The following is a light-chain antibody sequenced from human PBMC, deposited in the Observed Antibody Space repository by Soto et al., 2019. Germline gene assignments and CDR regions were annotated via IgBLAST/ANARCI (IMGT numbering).Light chain of an antibody. J-gene: IGKJ1*01. V-gene: IGKV3-15*01. CDR1: QSVNSN. CDR2: GTS. CDR3: QQYNNWPRT. Sequence: EIVMTQSRATLALSPWERATLSYRASQSVNSNLAWYQQKAGKAPRLLIYGTSTRAAGIPARFSGSGSGTDFTLTISSLQFEDFAVYYCQQYNNWPRTFGQGTKVDIK.